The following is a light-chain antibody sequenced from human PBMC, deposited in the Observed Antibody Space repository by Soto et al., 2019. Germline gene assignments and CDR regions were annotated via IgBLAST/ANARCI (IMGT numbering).Light chain of an antibody. V-gene: IGLV1-47*02. CDR1: SSDVGAYNY. CDR2: CND. Sequence: QSVLTQPASVSGSPGQSITISCTGSSSDVGAYNYVSWYLQHPGKAPKLLIYCNDQRPSGVPDRLSGSKSGTSASLAISGLRSEDEADYYCATRDNSLSRWVFGGGTKVTVL. CDR3: ATRDNSLSRWV. J-gene: IGLJ3*02.